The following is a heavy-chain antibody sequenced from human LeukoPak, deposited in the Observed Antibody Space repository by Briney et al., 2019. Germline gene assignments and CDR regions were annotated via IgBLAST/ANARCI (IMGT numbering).Heavy chain of an antibody. J-gene: IGHJ2*01. CDR3: ARVRKYSGYYSWYFDL. Sequence: AGGSLRLSCAASGFTFSSYDMHWVRQATGKGLEWVSAIGTAGDTYYPGSVKGRFTISRENAKNSLYLQMNSLRAGDTAMYYCARVRKYSGYYSWYFDLWGRGTLVTVSS. D-gene: IGHD5-12*01. V-gene: IGHV3-13*01. CDR1: GFTFSSYD. CDR2: IGTAGDT.